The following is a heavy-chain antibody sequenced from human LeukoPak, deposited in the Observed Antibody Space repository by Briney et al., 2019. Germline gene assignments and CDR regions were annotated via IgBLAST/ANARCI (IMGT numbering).Heavy chain of an antibody. CDR2: ISSNGGST. CDR3: ARDSHRHYDAFDI. J-gene: IGHJ3*02. CDR1: GFNFSNYW. V-gene: IGHV3-64*01. Sequence: GGSLRLSCAASGFNFSNYWMTWVRQAPGKLLEYVLAISSNGGSTYNANSVKGRFTISRDNSKNTLYLQMGSLRAEDMDVYYCARDSHRHYDAFDIWGQGTMVTVSS.